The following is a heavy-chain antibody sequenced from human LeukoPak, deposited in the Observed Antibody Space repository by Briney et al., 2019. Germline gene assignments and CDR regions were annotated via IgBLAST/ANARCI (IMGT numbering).Heavy chain of an antibody. D-gene: IGHD2-15*01. CDR2: ISNDGSKK. V-gene: IGHV3-30*18. Sequence: GQSLRLSCVASGFTFSGYGMHWVRQAPGKGLDGVAVISNDGSKKYYADSVKGRFTISRDNSKNTLYLQVNSLRAEDTAVYYCAKGGPYCSGGSCRSYFDSWGQGTLVTVSS. CDR1: GFTFSGYG. J-gene: IGHJ4*02. CDR3: AKGGPYCSGGSCRSYFDS.